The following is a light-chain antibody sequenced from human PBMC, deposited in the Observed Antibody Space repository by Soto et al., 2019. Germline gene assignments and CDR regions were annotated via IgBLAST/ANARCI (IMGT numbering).Light chain of an antibody. V-gene: IGLV2-14*01. J-gene: IGLJ1*01. CDR1: RSDVGGYNY. Sequence: QSALTQTASVSGSPGHSITISCTGTRSDVGGYNYVSWYQQHPGKAPKLMIYDVSNRPSGVYNRFSGSKSGNTASLTISGLQAEDEADYYCSSYTSSSIDYVFGTGTKLPVL. CDR2: DVS. CDR3: SSYTSSSIDYV.